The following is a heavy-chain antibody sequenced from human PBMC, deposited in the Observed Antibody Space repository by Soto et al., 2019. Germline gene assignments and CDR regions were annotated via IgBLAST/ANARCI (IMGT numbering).Heavy chain of an antibody. D-gene: IGHD3-22*01. Sequence: SETXSLTWTLSGGSISSYYCKWIRQSPGKGLEWIGYIYYSWSAHYNPSIKSRVTISMDLSGNQFSLKLRSLTAADKAVYYCSRSRISGYYFFDYWGQGTLVTVSS. CDR1: GGSISSYY. J-gene: IGHJ4*02. CDR2: IYYSWSA. V-gene: IGHV4-59*01. CDR3: SRSRISGYYFFDY.